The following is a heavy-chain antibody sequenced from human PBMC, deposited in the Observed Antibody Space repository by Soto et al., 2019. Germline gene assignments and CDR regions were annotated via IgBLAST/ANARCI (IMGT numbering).Heavy chain of an antibody. CDR1: GGTFRSYA. D-gene: IGHD3-10*01. V-gene: IGHV1-69*01. Sequence: QVQLVQSGAEVKKPGSSVKVSCKASGGTFRSYAISWVRQAPVQGLEWMGGIIPIFGTANYAQKFQGRVTITADEYTRTAYMELSSLRSEDTAVYYCARVMYGSGTYYYGMDVWGQGTTVTVSS. CDR2: IIPIFGTA. CDR3: ARVMYGSGTYYYGMDV. J-gene: IGHJ6*02.